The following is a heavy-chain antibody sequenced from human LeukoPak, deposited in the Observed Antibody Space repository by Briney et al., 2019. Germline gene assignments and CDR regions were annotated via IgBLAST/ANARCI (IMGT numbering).Heavy chain of an antibody. Sequence: KASETLSLTCTVSGGSISTYHWSWIRQPPGKGLEWIAYIHYSGSTNYNPSLKSRVTISVDTSKKHLSVKLSSVTAAGTAVYYGAKFGGSFAFLDYWGQGTLVTVSS. J-gene: IGHJ4*02. CDR3: AKFGGSFAFLDY. CDR2: IHYSGST. V-gene: IGHV4-59*01. D-gene: IGHD1-26*01. CDR1: GGSISTYH.